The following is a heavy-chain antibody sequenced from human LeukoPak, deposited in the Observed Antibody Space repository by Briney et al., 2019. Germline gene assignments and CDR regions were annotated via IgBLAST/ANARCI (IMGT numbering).Heavy chain of an antibody. J-gene: IGHJ4*02. CDR3: ARRERWLQLGSSFDY. CDR2: INHSGSS. V-gene: IGHV4-34*01. CDR1: GGSFSDYY. Sequence: SETLSLTCAVYGGSFSDYYWSWLRQPPGKGLEWIGEINHSGSSNYNPSLKSRVTISVDTSKNQVSLKLSSVTAADTAMYYCARRERWLQLGSSFDYWGQGTLVTVSS. D-gene: IGHD5-24*01.